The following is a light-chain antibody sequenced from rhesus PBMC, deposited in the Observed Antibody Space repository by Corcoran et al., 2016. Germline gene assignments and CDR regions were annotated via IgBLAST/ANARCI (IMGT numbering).Light chain of an antibody. CDR2: KAS. V-gene: IGKV1-22*01. CDR1: QSINNW. CDR3: QQYSSSPLT. J-gene: IGKJ4*01. Sequence: DIQMTQSPSSLSASVGDTVTITCRASQSINNWLAWYQQKPGKAPNLLIYKASTLQSGVPSRFSGFGSGTDFTLTIRRLQSEDVATYYCQQYSSSPLTFGGGTMVELK.